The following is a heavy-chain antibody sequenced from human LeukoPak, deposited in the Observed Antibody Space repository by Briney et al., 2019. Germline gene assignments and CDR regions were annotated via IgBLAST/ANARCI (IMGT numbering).Heavy chain of an antibody. J-gene: IGHJ4*02. Sequence: GASVKVSCKASGYTFTGYYIHWVRQAPGQGLEWMGWINPNSGGTKYAQKFRGRVTMTRDTSISTAYMELNRLISDDTAVYYCARVESLYCSSGSCYDYWGQGTLVTVSS. D-gene: IGHD2-15*01. CDR1: GYTFTGYY. V-gene: IGHV1-2*02. CDR3: ARVESLYCSSGSCYDY. CDR2: INPNSGGT.